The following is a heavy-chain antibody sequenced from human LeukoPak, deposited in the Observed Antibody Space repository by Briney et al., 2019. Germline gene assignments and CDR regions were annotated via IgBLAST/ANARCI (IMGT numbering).Heavy chain of an antibody. CDR1: GYTFTGYF. V-gene: IGHV1-2*02. CDR3: ARDSYGALDY. Sequence: GASVKVSCKASGYTFTGYFIHWVRQAPGQGLEWMGWISPNSGGTNYAQKFQGRVTMTRDTSISPAYMELSRLRSDDTAVYYCARDSYGALDYWAQGTLVTVSS. CDR2: ISPNSGGT. J-gene: IGHJ4*02. D-gene: IGHD1-26*01.